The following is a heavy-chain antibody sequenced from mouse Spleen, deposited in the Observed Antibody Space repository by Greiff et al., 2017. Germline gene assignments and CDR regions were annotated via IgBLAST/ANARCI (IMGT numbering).Heavy chain of an antibody. CDR2: IWSGGNA. CDR1: GFSLTAYG. J-gene: IGHJ4*01. V-gene: IGHV2-2*01. CDR3: ARYYFYALDY. Sequence: QVQLKESGPGLVQPSQSLSITCTVSGFSLTAYGVHWVRQSPGKGLEWLGVIWSGGNADYNEAFISRLSITKDNSKSQVFFKINSLQGDDTAIYYCARYYFYALDYWGQGTSVTVSS.